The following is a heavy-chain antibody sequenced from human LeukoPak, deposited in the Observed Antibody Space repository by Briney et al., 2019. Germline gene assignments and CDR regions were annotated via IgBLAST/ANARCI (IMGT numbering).Heavy chain of an antibody. V-gene: IGHV4-4*07. CDR2: IYSSGST. J-gene: IGHJ6*03. CDR3: ARVRGCSSTSCSPHYYYYMDV. Sequence: IPSETLSLTCTVSGGSISSHYWSWIRQPAGKGLEWFGRIYSSGSTNYNPSLKSRVTMSVDTSKNQFSLRLSSVTAADTAIYYCARVRGCSSTSCSPHYYYYMDVWGKGTTVTVSS. D-gene: IGHD2-2*01. CDR1: GGSISSHY.